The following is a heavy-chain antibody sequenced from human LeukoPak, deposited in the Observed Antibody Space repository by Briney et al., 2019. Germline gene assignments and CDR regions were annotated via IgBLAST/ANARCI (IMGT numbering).Heavy chain of an antibody. CDR1: GFTFSSYG. J-gene: IGHJ4*02. CDR3: AKDLGLAAAQDY. V-gene: IGHV3-33*06. Sequence: GGSLRLSCAASGFTFSSYGMHWVRQAPGKGLEWVAVIWYDGSNKYYADSVKGRFTISRDNSKNTLYLQMNSLRAEDTAVYYCAKDLGLAAAQDYWGQGTLVTVSS. CDR2: IWYDGSNK. D-gene: IGHD6-13*01.